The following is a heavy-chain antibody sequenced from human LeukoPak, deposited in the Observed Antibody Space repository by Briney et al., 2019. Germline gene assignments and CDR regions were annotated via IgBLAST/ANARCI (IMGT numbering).Heavy chain of an antibody. CDR2: ISGSAAST. D-gene: IGHD5-18*01. V-gene: IGHV3-23*01. CDR3: AKGLTGGYSHGPSFDT. J-gene: IGHJ4*02. CDR1: GFTFVSYA. Sequence: AGGSLRLSCAASGFTFVSYAMTWVRQAPGKGLEWVSTISGSAASTFYGDSLRGRFTISRDNSKNMLYLQMDTLRADDTAVYYCAKGLTGGYSHGPSFDTWGQGAVVTVSS.